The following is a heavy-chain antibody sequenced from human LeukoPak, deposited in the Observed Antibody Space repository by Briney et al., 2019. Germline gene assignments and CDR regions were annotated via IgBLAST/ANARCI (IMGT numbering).Heavy chain of an antibody. Sequence: PSETLSLTCAVYGGSFSGYYWSWIRQPPGKGVEWIGEINHSGSTNYNPSLKSRVTISVDTSKNQFSLKPSSVSAADTAVYSCSSRGTTGTTLDLWGRGTLVTVSA. CDR2: INHSGST. CDR3: SSRGTTGTTLDL. CDR1: GGSFSGYY. D-gene: IGHD1-1*01. J-gene: IGHJ2*01. V-gene: IGHV4-34*01.